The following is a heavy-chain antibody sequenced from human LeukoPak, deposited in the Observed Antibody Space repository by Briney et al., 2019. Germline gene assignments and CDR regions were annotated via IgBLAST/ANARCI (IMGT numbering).Heavy chain of an antibody. CDR1: GFTFGDYA. CDR2: IRRKDHGGTP. V-gene: IGHV3-49*04. J-gene: IGHJ4*02. CDR3: ARDSNFELDY. D-gene: IGHD3-9*01. Sequence: GGALRLSCTTSGFTFGDYAMGWVRQAPGKGLEWVGFIRRKDHGGTPEHAASVKGRFTISRDDSKSISYLQMNSLKTEDTAVYFCARDSNFELDYWGQGTQVTVSS.